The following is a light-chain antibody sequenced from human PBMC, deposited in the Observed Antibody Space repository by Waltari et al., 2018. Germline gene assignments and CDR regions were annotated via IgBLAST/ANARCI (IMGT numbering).Light chain of an antibody. CDR3: QQSYSTLWT. Sequence: IQTTQSPCSVSASVGDRVTITCRASQSISSYSNWYQQKPGKSPKLLIYAASSLLSAVPSRFSGSESGTDFTLTINSLQPENFATYYCQQSYSTLWTFGQGTKVEIK. CDR1: QSISSY. J-gene: IGKJ1*01. V-gene: IGKV1-39*01. CDR2: AAS.